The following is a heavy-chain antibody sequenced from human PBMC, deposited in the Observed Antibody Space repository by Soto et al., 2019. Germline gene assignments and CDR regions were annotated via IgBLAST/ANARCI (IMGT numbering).Heavy chain of an antibody. Sequence: GESLKISCKGSGYSFTSYWIGWVRQMPGKGLEWMGIIYPGNSDTIYSPSFQGHVTISADKSISTAYLQWSSLKASDIAMFYCARPSEVAATGVGFDDWGQGTLVTVSS. D-gene: IGHD2-15*01. CDR2: IYPGNSDT. J-gene: IGHJ4*02. CDR1: GYSFTSYW. CDR3: ARPSEVAATGVGFDD. V-gene: IGHV5-51*01.